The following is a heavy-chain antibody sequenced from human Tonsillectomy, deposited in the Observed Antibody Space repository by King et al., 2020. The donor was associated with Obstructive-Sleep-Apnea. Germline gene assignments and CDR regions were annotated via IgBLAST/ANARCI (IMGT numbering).Heavy chain of an antibody. D-gene: IGHD2-15*01. CDR1: GFTFNSYA. CDR3: AKDRKQYYYCSGGSCYYFDY. V-gene: IGHV3-23*04. Sequence: VQLVESGGGLVQPGGSLRLSCAASGFTFNSYAMSWVRQAPGKGLEWVSAISGSGGSTYYADSVKGRFTISRDNSKNTLYLQMNSLRAEDTAVYYCAKDRKQYYYCSGGSCYYFDYWGQGTLVTVSS. CDR2: ISGSGGST. J-gene: IGHJ4*02.